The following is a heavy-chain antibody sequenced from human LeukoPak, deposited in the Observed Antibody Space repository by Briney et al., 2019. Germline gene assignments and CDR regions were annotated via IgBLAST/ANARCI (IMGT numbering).Heavy chain of an antibody. CDR3: ASQYYDILTGYYPFDY. J-gene: IGHJ4*02. CDR2: IYYSGST. Sequence: PSETLSLTCTVCGGSISSYYWSWIRQPPGKGLEWIGYIYYSGSTNYNPSLKSRVTIAADTSKNQFSLKLSSVAAADTAVYYCASQYYDILTGYYPFDYWGQGTLVTVSS. D-gene: IGHD3-9*01. V-gene: IGHV4-59*01. CDR1: GGSISSYY.